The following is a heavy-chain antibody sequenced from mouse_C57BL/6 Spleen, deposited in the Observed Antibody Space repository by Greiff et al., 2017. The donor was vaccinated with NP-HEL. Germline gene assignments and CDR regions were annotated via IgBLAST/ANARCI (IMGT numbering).Heavy chain of an antibody. V-gene: IGHV5-17*01. CDR3: ARPSSGSWFAY. J-gene: IGHJ3*01. CDR2: ISSGSSTI. Sequence: EVKLVESGGGLVKPGGSLKLSCAASGFTFSDYGMHWVRQAPEKGLEWVAYISSGSSTIYYADTVKGRFTISRDNAKNTLILQMNSLRSEDTAMYYCARPSSGSWFAYWGKGTLVTVSA. D-gene: IGHD3-2*02. CDR1: GFTFSDYG.